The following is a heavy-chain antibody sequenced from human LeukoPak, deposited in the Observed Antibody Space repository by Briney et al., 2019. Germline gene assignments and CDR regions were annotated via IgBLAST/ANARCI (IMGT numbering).Heavy chain of an antibody. D-gene: IGHD3-22*01. J-gene: IGHJ3*02. Sequence: ASVKVSCKTSGYTFTTYGISWVRQAPGQGLEWNGWIRGYNGDTKYAHNVQGRVTMTTDTSTSTAYMELRSLRSDDTAVYYCARDRKRQYYYDSSGYPDAFDIWGQGTMVTVSS. CDR3: ARDRKRQYYYDSSGYPDAFDI. V-gene: IGHV1-18*01. CDR1: GYTFTTYG. CDR2: IRGYNGDT.